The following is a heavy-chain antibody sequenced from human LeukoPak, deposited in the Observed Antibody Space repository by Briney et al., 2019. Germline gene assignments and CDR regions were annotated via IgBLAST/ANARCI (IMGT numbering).Heavy chain of an antibody. J-gene: IGHJ3*01. Sequence: GGSLRLSCAVSGFTLSTYWMHWVRQVPGKGLVWVSRINSDGSITTYADSVKGRFTISRDNAKNTLYLQMNSLRVEDTAVYYCAGGISATGGGWGQGTMVTVSS. V-gene: IGHV3-74*01. CDR3: AGGISATGGG. CDR2: INSDGSIT. CDR1: GFTLSTYW. D-gene: IGHD6-13*01.